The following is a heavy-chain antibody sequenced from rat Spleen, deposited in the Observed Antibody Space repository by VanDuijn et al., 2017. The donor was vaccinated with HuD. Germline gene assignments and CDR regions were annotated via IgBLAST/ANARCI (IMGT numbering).Heavy chain of an antibody. J-gene: IGHJ1*01. Sequence: EVQLVESGGGLVQPGRSMKLSCAASGFTFSSFPMAWVRQAPTKGLEWVATISTSGGSTYYRDSVKGRFTISRDNAKSTLYLQMDSLRSEDTATYYCARHGNYGYTYWYFDFWGPGTMVTVSS. V-gene: IGHV5-46*01. CDR2: ISTSGGST. D-gene: IGHD1-9*01. CDR3: ARHGNYGYTYWYFDF. CDR1: GFTFSSFP.